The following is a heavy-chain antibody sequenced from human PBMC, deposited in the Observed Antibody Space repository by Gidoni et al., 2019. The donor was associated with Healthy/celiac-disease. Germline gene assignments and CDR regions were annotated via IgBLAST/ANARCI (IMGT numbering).Heavy chain of an antibody. V-gene: IGHV3-73*02. D-gene: IGHD3-16*01. Sequence: EVQPVDSGGGWVQPGGSLKSSCAASQSTFRRPAIPWGLQASGKGLECVGRMRSKANSYATADAASVKGRFTISRDDSKNTAYLQMNSLKTEDTAVYYCTSGYDYVLGYTPYDFDYWGQGTLGTVSS. CDR2: MRSKANSYAT. CDR3: TSGYDYVLGYTPYDFDY. J-gene: IGHJ4*02. CDR1: QSTFRRPA.